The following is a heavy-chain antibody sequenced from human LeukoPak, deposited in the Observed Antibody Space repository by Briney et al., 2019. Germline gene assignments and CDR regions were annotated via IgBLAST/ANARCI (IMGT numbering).Heavy chain of an antibody. J-gene: IGHJ4*02. V-gene: IGHV1-2*02. CDR1: GYTFTGYY. Sequence: GASVKVSCKASGYTFTGYYMHWVRQAPGQGLEWMGWINPNSGGTNNAQKFQGRVTKTRDTTISTAYMELSRLRSDDTAVYYCAVWGTIFGVVNEDFDYWGQGTLVTVSS. D-gene: IGHD3-3*01. CDR3: AVWGTIFGVVNEDFDY. CDR2: INPNSGGT.